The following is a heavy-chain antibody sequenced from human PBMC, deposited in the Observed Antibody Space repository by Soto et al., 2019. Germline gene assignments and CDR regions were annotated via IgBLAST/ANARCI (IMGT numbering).Heavy chain of an antibody. J-gene: IGHJ4*02. Sequence: QVQLVESGGGVVQPGRSLRLSCAASGFTFSSYAMHWVRQAPGKGLEWVAVISYDGSNKYYADSVKGRFTISRDNSKNTLYLQMNSLRAEDTAVYYCASGSSGSYYWDYWGLGTLVTVSS. V-gene: IGHV3-30-3*01. CDR1: GFTFSSYA. CDR3: ASGSSGSYYWDY. CDR2: ISYDGSNK. D-gene: IGHD1-26*01.